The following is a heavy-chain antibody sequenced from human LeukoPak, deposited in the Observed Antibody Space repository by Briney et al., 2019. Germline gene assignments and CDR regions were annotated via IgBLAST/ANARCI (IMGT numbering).Heavy chain of an antibody. D-gene: IGHD5-18*01. CDR1: GGSFSGYY. Sequence: KPSETLSLTCAVYGGSFSGYYWSWLRQPPGKGLEWIGEINHSGSTNYNPSLKSRVTISVDTSKNQFSLKLTSVTAADTAVYYCASRAIQLRNFDYWGQGTLVTVSS. J-gene: IGHJ4*02. CDR2: INHSGST. V-gene: IGHV4-34*01. CDR3: ASRAIQLRNFDY.